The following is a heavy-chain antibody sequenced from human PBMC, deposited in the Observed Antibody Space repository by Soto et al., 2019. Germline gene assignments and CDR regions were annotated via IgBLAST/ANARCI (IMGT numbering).Heavy chain of an antibody. J-gene: IGHJ4*02. Sequence: QVQVVESGGGVVQPGGSLRLSCAASGFTFRTYAMHWVRQAPGKGLEWVAVISHDGSNTDYGDSVKGRFTISRDNSKSTLSLQMNSLRPEDTGVYYCAKDAGSTESSFASWGQGTLVSVSS. CDR2: ISHDGSNT. CDR1: GFTFRTYA. V-gene: IGHV3-30*18. CDR3: AKDAGSTESSFAS.